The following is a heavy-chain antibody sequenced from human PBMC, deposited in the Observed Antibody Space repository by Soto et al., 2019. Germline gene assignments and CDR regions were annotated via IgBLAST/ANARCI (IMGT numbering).Heavy chain of an antibody. D-gene: IGHD1-26*01. CDR3: ARDVGDSGSHWFDA. CDR2: INPSGSST. Sequence: ASVKVSCKASGYTFTNYYIHWVRQSPGQGLEWMGIINPSGSSTRYAQKFQNRVTMTRDTSSSTVYMELSSLRFEDTAMYFCARDVGDSGSHWFDAWGQGSLVTVSS. V-gene: IGHV1-46*01. CDR1: GYTFTNYY. J-gene: IGHJ5*02.